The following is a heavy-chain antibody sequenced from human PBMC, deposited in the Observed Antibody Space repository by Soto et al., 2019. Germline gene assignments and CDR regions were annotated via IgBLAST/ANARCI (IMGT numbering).Heavy chain of an antibody. V-gene: IGHV3-7*01. D-gene: IGHD3-16*02. CDR3: ATYHDDEWESYRHRY. J-gene: IGHJ4*02. CDR1: GLAFRSFL. Sequence: PGGSLRLSCAASGLAFRSFLMSWVRQVPGGGLEWVANINQDGRDTYYSDSVRDRFTISRDNAANSLFLHMNSLGAEDTAVYYCATYHDDEWESYRHRYWGQGTLVTVSS. CDR2: INQDGRDT.